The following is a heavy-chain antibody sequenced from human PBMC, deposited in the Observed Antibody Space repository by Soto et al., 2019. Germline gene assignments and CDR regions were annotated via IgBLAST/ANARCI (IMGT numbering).Heavy chain of an antibody. V-gene: IGHV1-8*01. CDR1: GYSFTSYD. CDR2: MNPNSGNN. J-gene: IGHJ4*02. CDR3: ARAFGGGSSSKYYFDY. Sequence: ASAMVSCKASGYSFTSYDVNWVRQATGQGLEWMGWMNPNSGNNGYAQKFQGRVTMTRNTSISTAYKELSSLRSEDTAVYYCARAFGGGSSSKYYFDYWGQGALVTVS. D-gene: IGHD6-6*01.